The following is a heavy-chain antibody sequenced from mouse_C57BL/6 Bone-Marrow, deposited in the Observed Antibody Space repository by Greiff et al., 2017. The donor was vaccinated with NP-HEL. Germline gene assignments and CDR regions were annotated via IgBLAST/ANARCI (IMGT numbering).Heavy chain of an antibody. D-gene: IGHD2-4*01. V-gene: IGHV1-81*01. CDR2: IYPRSGNT. Sequence: QVQLKQSGAELARPGASVKLSCKASGYTFTSYGISWVKQRTGQGLEWIGEIYPRSGNTYYNEKFKGKATLTADKSSSTAYMELRSLTSEDSAVYFCARGLRSYYYAMDYWGQGTSVTVSS. CDR1: GYTFTSYG. CDR3: ARGLRSYYYAMDY. J-gene: IGHJ4*01.